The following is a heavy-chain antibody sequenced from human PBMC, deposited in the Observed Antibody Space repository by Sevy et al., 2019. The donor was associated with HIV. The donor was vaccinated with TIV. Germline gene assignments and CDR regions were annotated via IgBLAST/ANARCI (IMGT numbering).Heavy chain of an antibody. CDR2: IKSNTDGGTT. V-gene: IGHV3-15*01. D-gene: IGHD3-10*01. Sequence: RGYLRLSCAASGFTFSNAWMSWVRQAPGKGLEGVGRIKSNTDGGTTDYAAPVKGRLTISRDDSKNTLYLQMNSLNTEDTAEYYCTTKYGAGSYYNLYYYGMDVWGQGTTVLVSS. CDR3: TTKYGAGSYYNLYYYGMDV. J-gene: IGHJ6*02. CDR1: GFTFSNAW.